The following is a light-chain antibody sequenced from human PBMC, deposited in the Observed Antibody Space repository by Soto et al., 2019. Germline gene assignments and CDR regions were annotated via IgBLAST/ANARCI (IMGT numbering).Light chain of an antibody. J-gene: IGKJ5*01. CDR3: QQYNSYPIT. V-gene: IGKV1-5*01. Sequence: DIQMNQSPSTLSASVGDRVTITCRASPSISSWLAWYQQKPGKAPKLLIYDASNLESGVPSRFSGSGSGTAFTLTISSLQPDDFATYYCQQYNSYPITFGQGTRLEIK. CDR2: DAS. CDR1: PSISSW.